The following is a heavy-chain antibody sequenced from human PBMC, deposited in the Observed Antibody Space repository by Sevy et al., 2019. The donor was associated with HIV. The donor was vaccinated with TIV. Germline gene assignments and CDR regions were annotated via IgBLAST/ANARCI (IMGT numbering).Heavy chain of an antibody. Sequence: GGSLRLSCIASGSTFSRSSMNWVRQAPGKGLEWVSSISSSSNYIYYAHSMKGRFTISRDNAKNSLYLQMNSLRAEDTAVYYCAGDRREMVKGADDSFHIWGQGTMVTVSS. D-gene: IGHD3-10*01. CDR3: AGDRREMVKGADDSFHI. V-gene: IGHV3-21*01. J-gene: IGHJ3*02. CDR1: GSTFSRSS. CDR2: ISSSSNYI.